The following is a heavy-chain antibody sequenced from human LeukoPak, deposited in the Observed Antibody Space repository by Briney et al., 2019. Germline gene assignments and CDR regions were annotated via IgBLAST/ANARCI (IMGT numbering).Heavy chain of an antibody. CDR3: AKGSSSSWYDGSYYYYYYMDV. CDR1: GFPFSSYA. Sequence: GGSLSLSCAASGFPFSSYAMSWVRQAPGKGLEWVSAISGSGGRTYYADSVKGRFTISRDNSKNTPYLQMNSLRAEDTAVYYCAKGSSSSWYDGSYYYYYYMDVWGKGTTVTVSS. J-gene: IGHJ6*03. V-gene: IGHV3-23*01. CDR2: ISGSGGRT. D-gene: IGHD6-13*01.